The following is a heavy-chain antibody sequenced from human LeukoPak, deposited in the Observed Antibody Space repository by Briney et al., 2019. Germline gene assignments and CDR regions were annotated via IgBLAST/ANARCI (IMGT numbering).Heavy chain of an antibody. Sequence: NPGGSLRLSCAASGFTFSNAWMSWVRQAPGKGLEWVGRIKSKTDGGTTDYAAPVKGRFTISRDDSKNTLYLQMNSLKTDDTAVYYCTTGITMVRGVIHLIDYWGQGTLVTVSS. CDR2: IKSKTDGGTT. CDR1: GFTFSNAW. J-gene: IGHJ4*02. V-gene: IGHV3-15*01. D-gene: IGHD3-10*01. CDR3: TTGITMVRGVIHLIDY.